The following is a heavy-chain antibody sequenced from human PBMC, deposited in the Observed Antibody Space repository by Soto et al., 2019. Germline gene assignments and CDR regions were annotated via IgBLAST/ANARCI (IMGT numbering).Heavy chain of an antibody. CDR3: ARGQITDYHSSTYFALRGDFDY. J-gene: IGHJ4*02. D-gene: IGHD3-22*01. CDR2: IYHTGST. CDR1: GGSISNGGNY. Sequence: QVQLRESGPGLVRPSETLSLKCTVAGGSISNGGNYWSWIRHHPGKDLECIGYIYHTGSTYYNPSLKSRVTLSVDTSENQFSLKLTSVTAADTAVYYCARGQITDYHSSTYFALRGDFDYWGQGSLVTVSS. V-gene: IGHV4-31*03.